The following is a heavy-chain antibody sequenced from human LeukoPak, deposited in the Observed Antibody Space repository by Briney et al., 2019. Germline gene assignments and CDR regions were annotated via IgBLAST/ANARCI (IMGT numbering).Heavy chain of an antibody. V-gene: IGHV3-30*02. CDR1: GFTFSNYG. J-gene: IGHJ6*03. Sequence: PGGSLRLSCATSGFTFSNYGMHWVHQAPGKGLEWVAFIRNDGSNKYYADSVKGRFTISRDNSKNTLYLQVNSLRAEDTAVYYCAKGKALNYGSGFYYYYYMDVWGKGTTVTVSS. CDR2: IRNDGSNK. CDR3: AKGKALNYGSGFYYYYYMDV. D-gene: IGHD3-10*01.